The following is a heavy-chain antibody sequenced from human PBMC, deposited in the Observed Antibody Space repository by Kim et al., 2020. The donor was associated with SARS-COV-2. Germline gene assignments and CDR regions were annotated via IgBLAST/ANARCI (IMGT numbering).Heavy chain of an antibody. D-gene: IGHD4-17*01. J-gene: IGHJ6*02. CDR2: MSYDGTTK. CDR1: GFAFSLYG. Sequence: GGSLRLSCVGSGFAFSLYGMHWVRQAPGKGLEWVAVMSYDGTTKYYADSVKGRFTISRSNSKNTLYLQMDSLRPEDTAVYYCAKDSAATTFHYFTGLDVWGQGTTVTVSS. V-gene: IGHV3-30*18. CDR3: AKDSAATTFHYFTGLDV.